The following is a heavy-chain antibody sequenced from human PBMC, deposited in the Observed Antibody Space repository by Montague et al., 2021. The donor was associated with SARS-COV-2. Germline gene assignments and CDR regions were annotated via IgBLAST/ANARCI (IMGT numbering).Heavy chain of an antibody. CDR3: VGDPGDPDTFDF. CDR2: IWNDGSKK. D-gene: IGHD7-27*01. J-gene: IGHJ4*02. V-gene: IGHV3-33*07. CDR1: GFTFSSHW. Sequence: SLRLSCAASGFTFSSHWMYWVRQAPGKGLEWVASIWNDGSKKHHADSVKGRFTISRDNSNNMLYLQMDSLRADDAGVYYCVGDPGDPDTFDFWGQRTQVTVSS.